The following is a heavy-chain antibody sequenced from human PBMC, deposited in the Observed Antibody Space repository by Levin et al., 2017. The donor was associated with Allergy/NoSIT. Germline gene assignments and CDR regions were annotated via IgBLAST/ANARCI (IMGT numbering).Heavy chain of an antibody. V-gene: IGHV2-70*04. Sequence: SGPTLVKPTETLTLTCTFSGFSLSTNEVRVSWIRQPPGKALEWLAVIEWTGLEFYSTSLRNRLSISKDTSKNQLVLTMTNMDPVDTATYYCARIDFGADYWGQGTLVTVSS. CDR1: GFSLSTNEVR. J-gene: IGHJ4*02. D-gene: IGHD3-10*01. CDR3: ARIDFGADY. CDR2: IEWTGLE.